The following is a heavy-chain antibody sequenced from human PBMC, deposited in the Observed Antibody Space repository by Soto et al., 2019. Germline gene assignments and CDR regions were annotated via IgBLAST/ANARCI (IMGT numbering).Heavy chain of an antibody. D-gene: IGHD3-16*01. Sequence: PSESLSLTCSVSGGSVSGQYWAWIRQSPGQGPEWLAHMFNSGSGGIKTNPCLKSRVSISVVTSTNHISLRLTSVTAADTAVYYCARAFYDSCAAGVAFDLWGPGTMVTV. CDR3: ARAFYDSCAAGVAFDL. V-gene: IGHV4-59*02. J-gene: IGHJ3*01. CDR2: MFNSGSGGI. CDR1: GGSVSGQY.